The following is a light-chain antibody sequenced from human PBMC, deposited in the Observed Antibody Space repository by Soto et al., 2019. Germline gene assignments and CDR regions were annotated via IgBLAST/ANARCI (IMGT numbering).Light chain of an antibody. J-gene: IGLJ1*01. Sequence: QSALTQPPSASGSPGQSVTISCTGTSSDVGAYNYVSWYQQHPGKAPKLMIYEVNKRPSGVPDRFSGSKSDNTASLTVSGLQAEDEADYYCSSYAGSNNLGVFGTGTKLIVL. V-gene: IGLV2-8*01. CDR2: EVN. CDR3: SSYAGSNNLGV. CDR1: SSDVGAYNY.